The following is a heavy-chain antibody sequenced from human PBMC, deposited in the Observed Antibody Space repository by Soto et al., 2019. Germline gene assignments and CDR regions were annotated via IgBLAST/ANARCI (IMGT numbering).Heavy chain of an antibody. V-gene: IGHV1-3*01. CDR2: INAGNGNT. Sequence: ASVKVSCKASGYTFTSYAMHWVRQAPGQRPEWMGWINAGNGNTKYSQKFQGRVTITRDTSASTAYMELSSLRSEDTAVYYCARTAPLGAVAGDFDYWGQGTLVTVSS. CDR1: GYTFTSYA. CDR3: ARTAPLGAVAGDFDY. J-gene: IGHJ4*02. D-gene: IGHD6-19*01.